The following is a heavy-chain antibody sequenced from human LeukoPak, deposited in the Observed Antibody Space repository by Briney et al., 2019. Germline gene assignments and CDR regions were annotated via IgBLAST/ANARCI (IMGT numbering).Heavy chain of an antibody. CDR1: GYTFTEYY. Sequence: ASVKVSCKASGYTFTEYYIHWVRQAPGQGLEWMGWINPKTGGTSFAQKFQGRVTMTRDTSVSTAYMELSRLRSDDTAVYYCARWRPESLSSLEDLWGQGTLVTVSS. V-gene: IGHV1-2*02. D-gene: IGHD6-13*01. CDR2: INPKTGGT. J-gene: IGHJ4*02. CDR3: ARWRPESLSSLEDL.